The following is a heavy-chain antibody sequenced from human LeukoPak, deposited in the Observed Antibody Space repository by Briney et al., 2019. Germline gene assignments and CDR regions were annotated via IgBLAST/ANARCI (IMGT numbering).Heavy chain of an antibody. D-gene: IGHD3-22*01. J-gene: IGHJ6*02. CDR1: GASISSGGYS. V-gene: IGHV4-30-2*01. Sequence: SETLSLTCAVSGASISSGGYSWTWIRQPPGKGLEWIGHIYHSGRTYYNPSLKSRVTISVDRSKNQFSLKLSSVTVADTAVYYCARSLLGYDGSAYYGSGMDVWGQGTTVTVSS. CDR3: ARSLLGYDGSAYYGSGMDV. CDR2: IYHSGRT.